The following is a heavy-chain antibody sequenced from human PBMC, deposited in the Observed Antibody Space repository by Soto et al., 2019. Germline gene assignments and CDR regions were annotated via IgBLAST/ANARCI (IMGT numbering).Heavy chain of an antibody. D-gene: IGHD6-19*01. CDR2: ISYDGSNK. Sequence: QVQLVESGGGVVQPGRSLRLSCAASGFTFSSYAMHWVRQAPGKGLEWVAVISYDGSNKYYADSVKGRFTISRDNSKNTLYLQMNSLRAEDTAVYYCARGLYSSGWYSIDYWGQGTLVTVSS. CDR1: GFTFSSYA. J-gene: IGHJ4*02. V-gene: IGHV3-30-3*01. CDR3: ARGLYSSGWYSIDY.